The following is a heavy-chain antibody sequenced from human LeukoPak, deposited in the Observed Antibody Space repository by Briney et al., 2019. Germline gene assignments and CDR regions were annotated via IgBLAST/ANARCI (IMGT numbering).Heavy chain of an antibody. CDR3: ARGGLLWFGDPTQIFDY. J-gene: IGHJ4*02. V-gene: IGHV1-2*02. Sequence: GASVKVSCKASGYTFTGYYMHWVRLAPGQGLEWMGWINPNSGGTNYAQKFQGRVTMTRDTSISTAYMELSRLRSDDTAVYYCARGGLLWFGDPTQIFDYWGQGTLVTVSS. CDR2: INPNSGGT. CDR1: GYTFTGYY. D-gene: IGHD3-10*01.